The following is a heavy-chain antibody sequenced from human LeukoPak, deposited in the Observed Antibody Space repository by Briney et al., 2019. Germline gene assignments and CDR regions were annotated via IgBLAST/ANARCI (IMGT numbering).Heavy chain of an antibody. CDR2: IKQDGTEE. J-gene: IGHJ4*02. D-gene: IGHD5-24*01. V-gene: IGHV3-7*04. CDR1: GFTFSSSW. Sequence: PGGSLRLSCVASGFTFSSSWMSWVRRAPGKGLEWVANIKQDGTEEYYVDSVKGRFTISRDNAKNSLYLQMNSLRAEDTAIYYCTRVGYIDEGIDYWGQGTLVTVSS. CDR3: TRVGYIDEGIDY.